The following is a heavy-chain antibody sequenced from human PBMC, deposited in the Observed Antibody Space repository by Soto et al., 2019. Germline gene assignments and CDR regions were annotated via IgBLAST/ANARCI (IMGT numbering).Heavy chain of an antibody. CDR1: GYSFITYF. D-gene: IGHD6-6*01. CDR3: ARSYISSSYWFDP. J-gene: IGHJ5*02. Sequence: ASVKVSCKASGYSFITYFMHWVRQAPGQGLEWMGVINSSRGTTSYAQKFQDRVTMTRDTSASTVYMELSSLRSEDTAIYYCARSYISSSYWFDPWGQGTLVTVSS. V-gene: IGHV1-46*03. CDR2: INSSRGTT.